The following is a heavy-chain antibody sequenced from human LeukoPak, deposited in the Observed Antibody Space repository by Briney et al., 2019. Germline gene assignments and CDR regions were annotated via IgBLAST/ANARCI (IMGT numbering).Heavy chain of an antibody. CDR2: IGQDGGEK. V-gene: IGHV3-7*01. Sequence: GGSLRLXCAVSGFTFTDYWMNWVRQAPGKGLEWVASIGQDGGEKSYVDSVKGRFTISRDNTKSSLYLQINSLRAEDTAVYYCARDGTAAGLYFDLWGQGTLVTVSS. CDR3: ARDGTAAGLYFDL. J-gene: IGHJ4*01. D-gene: IGHD6-13*01. CDR1: GFTFTDYW.